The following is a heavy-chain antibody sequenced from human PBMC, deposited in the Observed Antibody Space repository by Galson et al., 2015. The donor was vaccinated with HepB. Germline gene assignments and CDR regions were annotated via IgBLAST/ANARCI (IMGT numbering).Heavy chain of an antibody. D-gene: IGHD4-17*01. CDR1: GFIFDDYT. CDR3: AKDMGHGDYGWAFDV. V-gene: IGHV3-9*01. J-gene: IGHJ3*01. CDR2: ISWNSGNI. Sequence: SLRLSCAGSGFIFDDYTMHWVRQVPGKGLEWVSRISWNSGNIGYADSVKGRFTISRDNAENSLFLQMDSLTAEDTALYYCAKDMGHGDYGWAFDVWGQWTMVIVSS.